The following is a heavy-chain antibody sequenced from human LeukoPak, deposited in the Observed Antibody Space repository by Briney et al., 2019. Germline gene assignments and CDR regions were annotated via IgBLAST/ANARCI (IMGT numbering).Heavy chain of an antibody. CDR1: GITFNSYG. J-gene: IGHJ3*02. CDR3: AKDPDN. CDR2: ISGSGAST. Sequence: RGSLRLSCAASGITFNSYGMQWVRQAPGKGLEWVSAISGSGASTYYADSVKGRFTMSRDNSRNTLYVQMNSLRAEDTAVYDGAKDPDNWGQGTMVTVSS. V-gene: IGHV3-23*01.